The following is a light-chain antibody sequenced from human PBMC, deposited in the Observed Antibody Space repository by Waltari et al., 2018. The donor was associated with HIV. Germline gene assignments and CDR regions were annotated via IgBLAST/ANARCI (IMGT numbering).Light chain of an antibody. CDR2: NSN. CDR1: SSNIGSDA. V-gene: IGLV1-44*01. Sequence: QSVLTQPPSAPGTPGQRIILSCSGSSSNIGSDAVYWYQQFPGTAPKLLIFNSNQRPSGVPDRCSASKSGTSASLAISGLQSDDEADYYCATWDHELDSWVFGGGTKLTVL. J-gene: IGLJ3*02. CDR3: ATWDHELDSWV.